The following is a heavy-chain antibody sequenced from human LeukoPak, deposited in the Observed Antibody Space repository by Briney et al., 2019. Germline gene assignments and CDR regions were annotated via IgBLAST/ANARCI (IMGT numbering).Heavy chain of an antibody. CDR2: IFPADSNI. CDR3: ARHAPTSGWSNRFDS. D-gene: IGHD6-19*01. CDR1: GYSFAGYW. V-gene: IGHV5-51*01. Sequence: GESLKISCKGSGYSFAGYWIAWVRQMPGKGPEWMGIIFPADSNIRYSPSFQGQVTISADKSISTAYLQWSSLKASDTAMYYCARHAPTSGWSNRFDSWGQGTLVTVSS. J-gene: IGHJ5*01.